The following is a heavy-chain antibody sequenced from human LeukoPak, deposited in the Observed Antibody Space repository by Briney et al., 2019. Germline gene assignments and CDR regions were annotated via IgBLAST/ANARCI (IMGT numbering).Heavy chain of an antibody. CDR1: GGSISSGGYY. D-gene: IGHD3-10*01. V-gene: IGHV4-30-2*01. Sequence: PSQTLSLTCTVSGGSISSGGYYWSWIRQPPGKGLEWIGYIYHSGSTYYNPSLKSRVTISVDRSKNQFSLKLSSVTAADTAVYYCASSMVRGVRSFDYWGQGTLVTVSS. CDR3: ASSMVRGVRSFDY. CDR2: IYHSGST. J-gene: IGHJ4*02.